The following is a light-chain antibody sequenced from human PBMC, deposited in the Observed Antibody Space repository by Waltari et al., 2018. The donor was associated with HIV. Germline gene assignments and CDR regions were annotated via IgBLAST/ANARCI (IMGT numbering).Light chain of an antibody. V-gene: IGLV8-61*01. CDR1: SCSVSTTNY. CDR2: SPN. J-gene: IGLJ3*02. Sequence: QTVVTQEPSVSVSPGGTVTLTCALTSCSVSTTNYPSWYQQTPGQAPRTLIYSPNTRASGVPDRISGSILGNKAALTIPGAQADDESDYYCLLYMGSAWVFGGGTRLTVL. CDR3: LLYMGSAWV.